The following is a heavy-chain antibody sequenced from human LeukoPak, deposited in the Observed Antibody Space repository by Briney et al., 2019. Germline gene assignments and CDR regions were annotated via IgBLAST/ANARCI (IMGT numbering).Heavy chain of an antibody. V-gene: IGHV3-23*01. Sequence: GGSLRLSXAASGFTFSTYAMSWVRQPPGKGLEWVSHFGGSGGSIYYADSVKGRFTISRDNSKNTLYLQMNSLRAEDTAVYYCAKSDCGGDCHLLDYWGQGTLVTVSS. D-gene: IGHD2-21*02. CDR3: AKSDCGGDCHLLDY. J-gene: IGHJ4*02. CDR2: FGGSGGSI. CDR1: GFTFSTYA.